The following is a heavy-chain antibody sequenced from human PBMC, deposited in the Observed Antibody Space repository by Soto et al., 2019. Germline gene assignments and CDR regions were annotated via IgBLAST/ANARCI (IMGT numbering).Heavy chain of an antibody. Sequence: GASVKVSCKTSGYTFTSYVIHWVRQAPGQRLEWMGWINAGNDNTKYSQKFQGRVTITRDTSASTAYMELSSLRSEDTAVYYCERNSYGLGWFDPWGQGTLVTVS. CDR3: ERNSYGLGWFDP. V-gene: IGHV1-3*01. D-gene: IGHD5-18*01. J-gene: IGHJ5*02. CDR1: GYTFTSYV. CDR2: INAGNDNT.